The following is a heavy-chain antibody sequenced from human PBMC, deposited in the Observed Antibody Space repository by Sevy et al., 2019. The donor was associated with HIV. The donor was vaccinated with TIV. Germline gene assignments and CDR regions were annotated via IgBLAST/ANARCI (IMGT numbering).Heavy chain of an antibody. CDR2: ISGSGTRT. V-gene: IGHV3-23*01. D-gene: IGHD3-22*01. Sequence: GGSLRLSCAVSGFSFDSYGMTWVRQAPGKGLEWVSGISGSGTRTYYADSVKGRFSISRDNSKNRLYLQMNSLRSEDYGIYYCAKGGGGHYDPDEIGYYFYYYNMDVWGKGTTVTVSS. CDR3: AKGGGGHYDPDEIGYYFYYYNMDV. CDR1: GFSFDSYG. J-gene: IGHJ6*03.